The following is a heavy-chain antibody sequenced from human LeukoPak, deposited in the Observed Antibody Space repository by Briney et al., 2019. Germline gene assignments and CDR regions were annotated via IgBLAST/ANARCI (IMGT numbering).Heavy chain of an antibody. CDR2: IYCSGCA. V-gene: IGHV4-59*01. Sequence: SETLSVTCTVSGGSITSYYWSCIRQPPGKGLEWIGYIYCSGCANYNPSLKSRVTISVDTSKNQFSLKLSSVTAADTAVYYCARATKRQLLGAFDIWGQGTMVTVSS. CDR1: GGSITSYY. CDR3: ARATKRQLLGAFDI. J-gene: IGHJ3*02. D-gene: IGHD1-1*01.